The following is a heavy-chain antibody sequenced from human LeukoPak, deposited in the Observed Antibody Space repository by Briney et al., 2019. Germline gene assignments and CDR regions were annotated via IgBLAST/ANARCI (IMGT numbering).Heavy chain of an antibody. CDR1: TYTFTNYD. V-gene: IGHV1-8*01. J-gene: IGHJ4*02. Sequence: EASVKVSCKASTYTFTNYDINWLRQATGQRLEWMGWMNPYNGNTGYAQKFQGRVTTTRNTSINTAYMALSSLRSEDTAVYFCARVGPKCGGDCFDYWGQGTLVTVSS. D-gene: IGHD2-21*01. CDR3: ARVGPKCGGDCFDY. CDR2: MNPYNGNT.